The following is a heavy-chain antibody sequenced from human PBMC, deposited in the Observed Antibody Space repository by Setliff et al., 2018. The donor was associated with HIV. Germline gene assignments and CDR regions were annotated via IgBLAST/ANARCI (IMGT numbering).Heavy chain of an antibody. CDR1: GYTFAGYG. Sequence: ASVKVSCKASGYTFAGYGIHWVRQAPGQGLEWVGWINIYTGDRTYADNFQYRVTMTADTSTSTVYMELRHLRSDDTAVYYCARDSSASRTPPLHWGQGTLVTGSS. J-gene: IGHJ4*02. CDR2: INIYTGDR. CDR3: ARDSSASRTPPLH. D-gene: IGHD2-15*01. V-gene: IGHV1-18*01.